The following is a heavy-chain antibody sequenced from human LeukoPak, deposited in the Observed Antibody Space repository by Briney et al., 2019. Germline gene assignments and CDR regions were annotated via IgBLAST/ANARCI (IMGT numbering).Heavy chain of an antibody. J-gene: IGHJ5*02. D-gene: IGHD6-19*01. CDR2: INHSGST. Sequence: SETLSLTCAVYGGSFSGYYWSWVRQPPGKGLEWLGEINHSGSTNYSPSLKSRVTISVDTSKNQFSLKLSSVTAADTAVYYCARTYSSGWYPWFDPWGQGTLVTVSS. CDR1: GGSFSGYY. V-gene: IGHV4-34*01. CDR3: ARTYSSGWYPWFDP.